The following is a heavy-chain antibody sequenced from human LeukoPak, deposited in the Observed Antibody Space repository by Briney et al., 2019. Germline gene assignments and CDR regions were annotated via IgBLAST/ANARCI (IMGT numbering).Heavy chain of an antibody. J-gene: IGHJ4*02. V-gene: IGHV4-39*07. D-gene: IGHD5-18*01. CDR2: IYYSGST. CDR1: GVSISSSSYY. CDR3: AGGRGYSYGYLGY. Sequence: SETLSLTCTVSGVSISSSSYYWDWIRQPPGKGLEWIGSIYYSGSTYYNPSLKSRVTISVDTSKNQFSLKLSSVTAADTAVYYCAGGRGYSYGYLGYWGQGTLVTVSS.